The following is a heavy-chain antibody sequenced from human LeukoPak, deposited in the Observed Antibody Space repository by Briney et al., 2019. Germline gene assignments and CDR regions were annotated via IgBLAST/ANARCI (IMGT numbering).Heavy chain of an antibody. J-gene: IGHJ4*02. CDR1: GHSISSGYY. V-gene: IGHV4-38-2*02. CDR3: ARVRSLAAAGTIDY. Sequence: SETLSLTWTVSGHSISSGYYWGWIRQPPGKGLEWIGSIYHSGSTYYNPSLKSRVTISVDTSKNQFSLKLSSVTAADTAVYYCARVRSLAAAGTIDYWGQGTLVTVSS. D-gene: IGHD6-13*01. CDR2: IYHSGST.